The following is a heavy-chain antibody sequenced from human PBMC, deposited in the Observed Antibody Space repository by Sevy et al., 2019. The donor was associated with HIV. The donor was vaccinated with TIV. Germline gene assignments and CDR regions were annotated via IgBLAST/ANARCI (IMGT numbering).Heavy chain of an antibody. V-gene: IGHV6-1*01. J-gene: IGHJ6*02. CDR2: TYYRSKWYN. D-gene: IGHD2-2*01. Sequence: SQTVSLTCAISGDSVSSNSAAWNWIRQSPSRGLEWLGRTYYRSKWYNDYAVSVKSRITINPDTSKNQFSLQLNSVTPEDTAVYYCARGGWCSSTSCYYYYGMDVWGQGTTVTVSS. CDR1: GDSVSSNSAA. CDR3: ARGGWCSSTSCYYYYGMDV.